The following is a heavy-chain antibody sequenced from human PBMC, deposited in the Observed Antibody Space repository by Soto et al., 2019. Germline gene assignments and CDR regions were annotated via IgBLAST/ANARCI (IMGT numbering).Heavy chain of an antibody. V-gene: IGHV1-69*02. CDR2: IIPMSPMP. J-gene: IGHJ4*02. D-gene: IGHD1-20*01. CDR1: ADTFNRYT. CDR3: ARGDGGNGNWYTL. Sequence: QVHLVQSVAEVKKPGSSVNVACKASADTFNRYTISWVRQAPGQGLEWMGRIIPMSPMPIYAQKFRGRVTFTADKSTTSVYMELSSQTSDDTAVYYCARGDGGNGNWYTLWGQGTLVTVSS.